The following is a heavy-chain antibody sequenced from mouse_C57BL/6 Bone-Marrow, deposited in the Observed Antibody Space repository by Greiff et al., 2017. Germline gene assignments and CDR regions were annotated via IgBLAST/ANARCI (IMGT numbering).Heavy chain of an antibody. V-gene: IGHV14-4*01. CDR3: TRIAY. J-gene: IGHJ3*01. CDR1: GFNIKDDY. CDR2: IDPENGDT. Sequence: VQLQQSGAELVRPGASVKLSCTASGFNIKDDYMHWVKQRPEQGLEWIGWIDPENGDTAYASKFQGKATITVDTSSNTAYLQLSSLTSEDTAVYYCTRIAYGGQGTLVTVSA.